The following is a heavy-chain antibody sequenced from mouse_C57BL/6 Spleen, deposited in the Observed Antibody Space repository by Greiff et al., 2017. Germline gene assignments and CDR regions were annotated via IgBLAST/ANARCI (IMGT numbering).Heavy chain of an antibody. CDR1: GFTFSDYG. Sequence: EVQRVESGGGLVKPGGSLKLSCAASGFTFSDYGMHWVRQAPEKGLEWVAYISSGSSTIYYADTVKGRFTISRDNAKNTLFLQMTSLRSEDTAMYYCARPLYYGNYPYAMDDWGQGTSVTVSS. CDR2: ISSGSSTI. D-gene: IGHD2-1*01. V-gene: IGHV5-17*01. J-gene: IGHJ4*01. CDR3: ARPLYYGNYPYAMDD.